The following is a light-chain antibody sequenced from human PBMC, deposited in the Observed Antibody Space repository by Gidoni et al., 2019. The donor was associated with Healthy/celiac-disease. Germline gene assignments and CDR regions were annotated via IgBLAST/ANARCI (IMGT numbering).Light chain of an antibody. CDR2: KAS. V-gene: IGKV1-5*03. Sequence: DIQMTQSPSTMSASVGDIVTITCRDSQSISSWFAWYQQKPGKAPKLLIYKASSLESGVPSRFSGSGSGTEFTLTISSLQPDDFATYYCQQYNSYRTFGQGTKVEIK. CDR3: QQYNSYRT. CDR1: QSISSW. J-gene: IGKJ1*01.